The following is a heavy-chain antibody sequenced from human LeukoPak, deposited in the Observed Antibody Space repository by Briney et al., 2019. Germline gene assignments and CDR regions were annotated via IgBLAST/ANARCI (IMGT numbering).Heavy chain of an antibody. CDR2: ISGSGGST. Sequence: GGSLRLSCAASGFAFSSYAMSWVRQAPGKGLEWVSAISGSGGSTYYADSVKGRFTISRDNSKNTLYLQMNSLRAEDTAVYYCAKNEWLFRGFDPWGQGTLVTVSS. J-gene: IGHJ5*02. CDR3: AKNEWLFRGFDP. CDR1: GFAFSSYA. D-gene: IGHD3-3*01. V-gene: IGHV3-23*01.